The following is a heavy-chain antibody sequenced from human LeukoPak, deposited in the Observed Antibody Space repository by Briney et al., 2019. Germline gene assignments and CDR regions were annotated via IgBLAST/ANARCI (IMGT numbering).Heavy chain of an antibody. CDR2: SSRSGSTI. J-gene: IGHJ6*03. V-gene: IGHV3-11*04. CDR3: ASGTYYYGSGSLRPPYYYYYMDV. CDR1: AFTFSDYY. Sequence: GGSPRLSCAAAAFTFSDYYMSWIRQPPGKGREWVSYSSRSGSTIYYADSVKGRFTISRDNAKNSLYLKMNSLSAEDTAVYYCASGTYYYGSGSLRPPYYYYYMDVWGKGTTVTVSS. D-gene: IGHD3-10*01.